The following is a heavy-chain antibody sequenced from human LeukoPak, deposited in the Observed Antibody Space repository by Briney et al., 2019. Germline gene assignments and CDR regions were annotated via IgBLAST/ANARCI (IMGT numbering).Heavy chain of an antibody. CDR1: XXXXXXXS. V-gene: IGHV3-48*01. D-gene: IGHD6-6*01. Sequence: GSLRLSCAXXXXXXXXXSMXXXRQAPXXXLEXXXYITNSGNSKSYPDSVKGRFTISRDNTKNSLYLQMNGLRAEDTAVYYCAGLVSSSSYYFDYWGQGTLVTVSS. J-gene: IGHJ4*02. CDR3: AGLVSSSSYYFDY. CDR2: ITNSGNSK.